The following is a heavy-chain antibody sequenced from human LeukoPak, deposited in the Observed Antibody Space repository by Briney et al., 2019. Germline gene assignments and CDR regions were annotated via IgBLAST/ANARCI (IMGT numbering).Heavy chain of an antibody. D-gene: IGHD3-9*01. CDR1: GGSFRGYY. V-gene: IGHV4-34*01. CDR2: INDSGST. J-gene: IGHJ4*02. CDR3: ARGVSHRNFDWLFY. Sequence: PSETLSLTCAVYGGSFRGYYWSGVRQPPGKGLEWIGEINDSGSTHYNTSLTSRVTISVDTSKNQVYLKLSSVTAADTAIYYCARGVSHRNFDWLFYWGQGTLVTVSS.